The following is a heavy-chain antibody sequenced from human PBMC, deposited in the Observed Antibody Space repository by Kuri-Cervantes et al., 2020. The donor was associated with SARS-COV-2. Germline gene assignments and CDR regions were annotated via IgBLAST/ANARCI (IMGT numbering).Heavy chain of an antibody. CDR2: ISSSSNTI. J-gene: IGHJ4*02. CDR3: ARDLGEWELLGFDY. D-gene: IGHD1-26*01. V-gene: IGHV3-48*01. CDR1: GFTFSSYA. Sequence: LSLTCAASGFTFSSYAMNWVRQAPGKGLEWVSYISSSSNTIYYADSVKGRFTISRDNAKNSLYLQMNSLRAEDTAVYYCARDLGEWELLGFDYWGQGTLVSVSS.